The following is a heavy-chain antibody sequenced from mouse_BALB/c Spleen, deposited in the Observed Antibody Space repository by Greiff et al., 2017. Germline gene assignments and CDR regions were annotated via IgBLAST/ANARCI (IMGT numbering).Heavy chain of an antibody. D-gene: IGHD2-14*01. V-gene: IGHV14-3*02. Sequence: EVKLVESGAELVKPGASVKLSCTASGFNIKDTFMHWVKQRPEQGLEWIGRIDPANGNTKYDPKFQGKATITADTSSNTAYLQLSSLTSEDTAVYYCARNYRYYFDDWGQGTTLTVSS. CDR3: ARNYRYYFDD. J-gene: IGHJ2*01. CDR2: IDPANGNT. CDR1: GFNIKDTF.